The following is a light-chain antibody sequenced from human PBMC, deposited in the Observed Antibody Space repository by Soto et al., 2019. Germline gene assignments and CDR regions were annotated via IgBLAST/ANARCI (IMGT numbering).Light chain of an antibody. J-gene: IGKJ1*01. CDR2: GAS. CDR3: QQYVHWPPGA. Sequence: EIVLTQSPGTLSLSPGERATLSCRASQSVSGTYLAWYQQKPGQAPRLLLYGASSRATGIPDRFSGSGSGTEFTLTISSLQSEDSAVYYCQQYVHWPPGAFGQGTTVEIK. CDR1: QSVSGTY. V-gene: IGKV3-20*01.